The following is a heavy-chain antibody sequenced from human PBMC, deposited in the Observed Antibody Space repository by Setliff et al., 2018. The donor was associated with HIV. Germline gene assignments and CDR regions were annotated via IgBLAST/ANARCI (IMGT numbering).Heavy chain of an antibody. V-gene: IGHV3-15*01. D-gene: IGHD4-4*01. J-gene: IGHJ4*02. CDR3: TTENHSY. Sequence: GGSLRLSCITSGLTFKTAWMGWVRQAPGKGLEWVGRIKSKVSGETADYAAPVTGRFTISRDDSRNMVFLQMNSLKSDDTAVYYCTTENHSYCGRETLVTVSS. CDR2: IKSKVSGETA. CDR1: GLTFKTAW.